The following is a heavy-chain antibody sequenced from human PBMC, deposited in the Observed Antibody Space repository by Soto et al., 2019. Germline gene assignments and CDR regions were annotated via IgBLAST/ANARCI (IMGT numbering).Heavy chain of an antibody. J-gene: IGHJ4*02. CDR2: ITPVIGTT. Sequence: QVHLVQSGAEVKRPGSSVRVSCRASVGTFYTYAFTWVRQAPGQGLEWMGGITPVIGTTKYAQKFHGRVTFSVDESASTAYMELSHLRSDDTAVYYCARDVSVMTSGFGFWGQGTLITVSS. D-gene: IGHD3-3*01. CDR1: VGTFYTYA. CDR3: ARDVSVMTSGFGF. V-gene: IGHV1-69*01.